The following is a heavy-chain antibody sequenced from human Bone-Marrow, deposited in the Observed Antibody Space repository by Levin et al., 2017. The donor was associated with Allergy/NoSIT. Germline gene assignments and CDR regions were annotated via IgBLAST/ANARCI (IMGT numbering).Heavy chain of an antibody. Sequence: ASVKVSCKASGYTFTGYYMHWVRQAPGQGLEWMGWINPNSGGTNYAQKFQGRVTMTRDTSISTAYMELSRLRSDDTAVYYCARAVVVPGRRYYYGMDVWGQGTTVTVS. V-gene: IGHV1-2*02. CDR2: INPNSGGT. D-gene: IGHD2-2*01. J-gene: IGHJ6*02. CDR3: ARAVVVPGRRYYYGMDV. CDR1: GYTFTGYY.